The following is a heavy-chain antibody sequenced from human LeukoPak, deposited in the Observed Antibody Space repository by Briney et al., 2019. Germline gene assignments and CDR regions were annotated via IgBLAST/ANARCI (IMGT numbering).Heavy chain of an antibody. CDR1: GGSISSYY. Sequence: PSETLSLTCAVSGGSISSYYWSWIRQPPGKGLEWIWYTHYSGNTNYNPSLKSRVTISVDMSKDQFSLKRSSLTAADTAVYYCTRGSYLHFLGGQGTLVTVSS. CDR3: TRGSYLHFL. J-gene: IGHJ4*02. V-gene: IGHV4-59*08. CDR2: THYSGNT. D-gene: IGHD3-3*02.